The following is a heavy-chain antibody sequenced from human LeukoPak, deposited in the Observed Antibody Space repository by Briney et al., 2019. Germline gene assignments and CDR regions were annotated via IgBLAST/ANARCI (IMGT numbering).Heavy chain of an antibody. CDR2: IYYSGST. Sequence: KPSETLSLTCTVSGGSISSSSYYWGWIRQTPGKGLEWIGSIYYSGSTYYTPSLKSQVTISVDTSKNQFSLKLSSVTAADTAVYYCARGPKRSWFDPWGQGTLVTVSS. CDR3: ARGPKRSWFDP. CDR1: GGSISSSSYY. V-gene: IGHV4-39*07. J-gene: IGHJ5*02.